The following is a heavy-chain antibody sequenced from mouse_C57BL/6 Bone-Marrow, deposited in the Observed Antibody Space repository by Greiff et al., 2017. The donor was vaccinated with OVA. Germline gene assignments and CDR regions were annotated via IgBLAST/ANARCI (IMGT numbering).Heavy chain of an antibody. D-gene: IGHD4-1*01. CDR2: ISDGGSYT. Sequence: EVQVVESGGGLVKPGGSLKLSCAASGFTFSSYAMSWVRQTPEKRLEWVATISDGGSYTYYPDNVKGRFTISRDNAKNNLYLQMSHLKSEDTAMYYCARDHWDEGNFDYWGQGTTLTVSS. CDR3: ARDHWDEGNFDY. J-gene: IGHJ2*01. V-gene: IGHV5-4*01. CDR1: GFTFSSYA.